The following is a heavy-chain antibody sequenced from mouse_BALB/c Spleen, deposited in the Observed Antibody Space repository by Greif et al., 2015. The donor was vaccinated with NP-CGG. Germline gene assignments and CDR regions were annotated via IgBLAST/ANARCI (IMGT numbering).Heavy chain of an antibody. CDR3: ARSGDGYYYYAMDY. CDR2: ISSGSSTI. CDR1: GFTFSSFG. V-gene: IGHV5-17*02. D-gene: IGHD2-3*01. J-gene: IGHJ4*01. Sequence: VESGGGLVQPGGSRKLSCAASGFTFSSFGMHWVRQAPEKGLEWVAYISSGSSTIYYADTVKGRFSISRDNPKNXLFLQMTSLRSEDTAMYYCARSGDGYYYYAMDYWGQGTSVTVSS.